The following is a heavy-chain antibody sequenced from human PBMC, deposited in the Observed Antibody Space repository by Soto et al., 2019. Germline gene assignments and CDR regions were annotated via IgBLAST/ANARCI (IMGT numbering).Heavy chain of an antibody. V-gene: IGHV3-30*03. CDR1: GFNFSAYG. J-gene: IGHJ4*02. Sequence: QVQLVESGGGVVQPGRSLSLSCAASGFNFSAYGMHWVRQAPGTGLELVALLSFDASKKYYADSVKGRFTISRDTSSNTLYLQMNSLRVEDTAVYYFMVGVADWGQGTLFTFSS. CDR3: MVGVAD. CDR2: LSFDASKK. D-gene: IGHD1-26*01.